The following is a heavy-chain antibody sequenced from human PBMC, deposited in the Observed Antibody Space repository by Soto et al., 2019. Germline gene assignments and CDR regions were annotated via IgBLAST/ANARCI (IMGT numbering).Heavy chain of an antibody. D-gene: IGHD2-2*02. CDR2: ISSSSSYI. J-gene: IGHJ4*02. V-gene: IGHV3-21*01. CDR3: ARAPNCSSTSCYTYYFDY. Sequence: GGSLRLSCAASGFTFSSYSMNWVRQAPGKGLEWVSSISSSSSYIYYADSVKGRFTISRDNAKNSLYLQMNSLRAEDTAVYYCARAPNCSSTSCYTYYFDYWGQGTLVTVSS. CDR1: GFTFSSYS.